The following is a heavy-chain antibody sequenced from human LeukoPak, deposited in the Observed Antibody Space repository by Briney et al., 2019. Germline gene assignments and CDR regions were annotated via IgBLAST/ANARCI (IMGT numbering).Heavy chain of an antibody. Sequence: GGSLRLSCAASGFTFSSYAMSWVRQAPGKGMEWVSAISGSGGSTYYADSVKGRFTISRDNSKNTLYLQMNSLRAEDTAVYYCAKDPRSTYNYDASRYSMGDIWGQGTMVTVSS. D-gene: IGHD3-22*01. CDR3: AKDPRSTYNYDASRYSMGDI. J-gene: IGHJ3*02. CDR1: GFTFSSYA. V-gene: IGHV3-23*01. CDR2: ISGSGGST.